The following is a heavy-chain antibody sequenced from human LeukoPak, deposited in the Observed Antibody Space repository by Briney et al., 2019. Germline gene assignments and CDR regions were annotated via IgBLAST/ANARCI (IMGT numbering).Heavy chain of an antibody. J-gene: IGHJ4*02. V-gene: IGHV4-4*07. D-gene: IGHD2-21*02. CDR3: ARGGAYCGGDCYLDY. CDR1: GGSISRYY. CDR2: IYTSGTT. Sequence: SETLSLTCTVSGGSISRYYWNWIRQPAGKGLEWIGRIYTSGTTNYNPSLKRRVTISVDTSKNQFSLKLSSVTAADTAVYYCARGGAYCGGDCYLDYWGQGTLVTVSS.